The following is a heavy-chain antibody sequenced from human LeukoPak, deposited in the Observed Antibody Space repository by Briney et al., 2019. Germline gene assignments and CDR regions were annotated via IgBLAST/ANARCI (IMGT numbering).Heavy chain of an antibody. J-gene: IGHJ6*02. Sequence: GGSLRLSCAASGFTFSSYEMNWVRQAPGKGLEWVSYISRSGSTIYYVDSVKGRFTFSRDNAKNSLYLQMSSLRAEDTAVYYCARVLHYYAMDVWGQGTTVTVSS. CDR3: ARVLHYYAMDV. CDR2: ISRSGSTI. CDR1: GFTFSSYE. V-gene: IGHV3-48*03.